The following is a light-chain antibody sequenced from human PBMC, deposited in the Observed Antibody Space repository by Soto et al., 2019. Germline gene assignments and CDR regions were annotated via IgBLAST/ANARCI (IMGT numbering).Light chain of an antibody. Sequence: DIQLTQSPSFLSASVGDRVTITCRASQGISSYLAWYQQKPGKAPKLLIYAASTLQSGVPSRFSGSGSGTEFTLTISRLQPEDFATYYCQQPNSYPITFGQGTRLEIK. V-gene: IGKV1-9*01. CDR3: QQPNSYPIT. CDR2: AAS. CDR1: QGISSY. J-gene: IGKJ5*01.